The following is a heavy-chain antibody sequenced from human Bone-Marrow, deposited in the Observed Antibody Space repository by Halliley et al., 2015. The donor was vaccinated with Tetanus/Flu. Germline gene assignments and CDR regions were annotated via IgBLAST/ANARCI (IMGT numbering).Heavy chain of an antibody. J-gene: IGHJ4*02. V-gene: IGHV3-74*01. D-gene: IGHD5-12*01. CDR1: GFAFSTYW. CDR3: GRVPIALDLGNTPDV. CDR2: VDGDGGST. Sequence: SLRLSCSASGFAFSTYWMHWVRQIPGKGLVWVGRVDGDGGSTYYAPFVEGRFTISRDNARNTVYLQMHSLRDDDTAVYYCGRVPIALDLGNTPDVWGQGTLVTVS.